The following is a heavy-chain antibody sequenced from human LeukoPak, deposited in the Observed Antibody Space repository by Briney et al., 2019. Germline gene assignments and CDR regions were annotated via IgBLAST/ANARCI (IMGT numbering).Heavy chain of an antibody. Sequence: PGGSLRLSCAASGFTFINYAMSWVRQAPGKGLEWVSTVSGSATNTYYADSVKGRFTVSRDNSKNTLYLQMNSLRADDTAVYYCAKGFQTYGELSFDGWGQGTLVTVSS. CDR1: GFTFINYA. D-gene: IGHD4-17*01. J-gene: IGHJ4*02. CDR3: AKGFQTYGELSFDG. CDR2: VSGSATNT. V-gene: IGHV3-23*01.